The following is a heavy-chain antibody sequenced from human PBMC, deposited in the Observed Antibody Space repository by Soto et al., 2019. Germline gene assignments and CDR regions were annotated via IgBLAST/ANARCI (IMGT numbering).Heavy chain of an antibody. Sequence: SETLSLTCTFSCGSIISYYWSWIRQPPGKGLEWIGYIYYSGSTNYNPSLKSRVTISVDTSKNQFSLKLSSVTAADTAVYYCAREADSRAAEPSFDYWGQGTLVTVSS. J-gene: IGHJ4*02. CDR3: AREADSRAAEPSFDY. CDR1: CGSIISYY. CDR2: IYYSGST. D-gene: IGHD6-13*01. V-gene: IGHV4-59*01.